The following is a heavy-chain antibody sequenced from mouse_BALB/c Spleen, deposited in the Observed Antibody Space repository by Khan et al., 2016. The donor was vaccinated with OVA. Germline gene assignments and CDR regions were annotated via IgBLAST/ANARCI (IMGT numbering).Heavy chain of an antibody. CDR3: ARTARLKY. D-gene: IGHD1-2*01. J-gene: IGHJ2*01. Sequence: RRRGSGPGLVKPSQSLSRTCTVPGYSITSGYGWNWIRQFPGNKLEWMGYISYSGSTNYNPSLKSRISITRDKSKNQFYLQLTSVTAEDRAASSCARTARLKYWGQGTTLSVS. CDR1: GYSITSGYG. CDR2: ISYSGST. V-gene: IGHV3-2*02.